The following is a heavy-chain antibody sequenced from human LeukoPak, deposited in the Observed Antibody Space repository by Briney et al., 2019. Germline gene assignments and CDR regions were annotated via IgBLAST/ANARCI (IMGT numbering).Heavy chain of an antibody. CDR1: GFTFSDYY. Sequence: GGSLRLSCAASGFTFSDYYMSWIRQAPGEGLEWVSFISSSSSNINYADSVKGRFTISRDNAKNSLYLQMNSLRAEDTAVYYCARSGTGYEKAFFDYWGQGTLVTVSS. CDR2: ISSSSSNI. D-gene: IGHD5-12*01. V-gene: IGHV3-11*06. CDR3: ARSGTGYEKAFFDY. J-gene: IGHJ4*02.